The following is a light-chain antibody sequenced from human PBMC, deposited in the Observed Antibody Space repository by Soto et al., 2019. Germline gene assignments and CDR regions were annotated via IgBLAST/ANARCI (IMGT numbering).Light chain of an antibody. V-gene: IGLV2-14*01. CDR3: GSYTSSRIYV. CDR2: EVS. CDR1: SSDVGGYNY. Sequence: QSVLTQPASVSVSPGQSITISCTGTSSDVGGYNYVSWYQQHPGKAPKLMIYEVSNRPSGVSDRFSGSKSGNTASLTISGLQAEDEADYCCGSYTSSRIYVFGAGTKVTVL. J-gene: IGLJ1*01.